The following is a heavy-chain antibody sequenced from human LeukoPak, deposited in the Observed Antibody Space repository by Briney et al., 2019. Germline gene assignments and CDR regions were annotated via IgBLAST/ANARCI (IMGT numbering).Heavy chain of an antibody. V-gene: IGHV1-18*01. D-gene: IGHD1-26*01. CDR1: GYTFTSYG. J-gene: IGHJ6*03. CDR3: ARVEGRNYYHYMDV. Sequence: ASVKVSCKASGYTFTSYGISWVRQAPGQGLEWMGWISAYNGNTNYAQKLQGRVTMTTDTSTSTAYMELRSLRSDDTAVYYCARVEGRNYYHYMDVWGKGTTVTVSS. CDR2: ISAYNGNT.